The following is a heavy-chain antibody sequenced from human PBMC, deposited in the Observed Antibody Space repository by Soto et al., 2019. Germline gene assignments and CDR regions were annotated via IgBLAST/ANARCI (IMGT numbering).Heavy chain of an antibody. V-gene: IGHV3-30-3*01. J-gene: IGHJ6*02. CDR3: ARDPLYDGYYYYGMDV. CDR1: GFTFSSYA. Sequence: GGSLRLSCAASGFTFSSYAMHWVRQAPGKGLEWVAVISYDGSNKYYADSVKGRFTISRDNSKNTLYLQMNSLRAEDTAVYYCARDPLYDGYYYYGMDVWGQGTTVTVSS. CDR2: ISYDGSNK. D-gene: IGHD5-12*01.